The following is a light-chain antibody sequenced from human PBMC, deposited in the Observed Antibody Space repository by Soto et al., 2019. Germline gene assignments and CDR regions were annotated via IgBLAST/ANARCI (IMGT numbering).Light chain of an antibody. Sequence: DIVMTQSPASLAVSLGERATINCKSSQSVLYSSNNKNYLAWYQQKPGQPPKLLIYWASTRESGVPDRFSGSGSGTDFTLTISSLQAEDVAVYYCQQYYSTPPPTFGQGTKVEIK. V-gene: IGKV4-1*01. J-gene: IGKJ1*01. CDR1: QSVLYSSNNKNY. CDR3: QQYYSTPPPT. CDR2: WAS.